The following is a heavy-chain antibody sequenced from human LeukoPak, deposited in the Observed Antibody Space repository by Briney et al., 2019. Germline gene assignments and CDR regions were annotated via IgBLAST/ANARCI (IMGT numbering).Heavy chain of an antibody. CDR2: VGASGGST. CDR1: GLTFSSYS. D-gene: IGHD3-10*01. V-gene: IGHV3-23*01. J-gene: IGHJ4*02. CDR3: AKLYGSGTYYNLFDY. Sequence: GGSLRLSCAASGLTFSSYSMNWVRQAPGKGLEWVAAVGASGGSTHHADSVKGRFTISRDNSKNTLYLQMNSLRAEDTAVYYCAKLYGSGTYYNLFDYWGQGTLVTVSS.